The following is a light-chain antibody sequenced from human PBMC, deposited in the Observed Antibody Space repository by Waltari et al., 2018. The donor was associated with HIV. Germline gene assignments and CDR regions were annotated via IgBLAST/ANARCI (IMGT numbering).Light chain of an antibody. CDR3: SSYTSSSTSHV. CDR2: EVS. CDR1: RRYVGGYDY. J-gene: IGLJ1*01. Sequence: QSPLTQPAPVSGPRGQSITISSPRNRRYVGGYDYVSRYQQHPGKAPKLMIYEVSNRPSGVSNRFSGSKSGNTASLTISGLQAEDEADYYCSSYTSSSTSHVFGTGTKVTVL. V-gene: IGLV2-14*01.